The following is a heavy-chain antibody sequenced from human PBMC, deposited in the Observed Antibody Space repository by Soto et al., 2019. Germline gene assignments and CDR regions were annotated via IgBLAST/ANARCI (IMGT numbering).Heavy chain of an antibody. Sequence: KGLEWVGRIRSKANSYATAYAASVNGRFTISRDDSKNTAYLQMNSLKTEDTAVYYCTSFFFQAEDGIRDGRPVSAFLLNRSSDL. CDR2: IRSKANSYAT. J-gene: IGHJ2*01. CDR3: TSFFFQAEDGIRDGRPVSAFLLNRSSDL. V-gene: IGHV3-73*01. D-gene: IGHD2-15*01.